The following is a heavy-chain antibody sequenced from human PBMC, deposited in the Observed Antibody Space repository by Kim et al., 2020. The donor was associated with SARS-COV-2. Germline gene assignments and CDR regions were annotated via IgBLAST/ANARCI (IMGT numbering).Heavy chain of an antibody. CDR2: INAGNGNT. D-gene: IGHD3-10*01. CDR1: GYTFTSYA. V-gene: IGHV1-3*01. Sequence: ASVKVSCKASGYTFTSYAMHWVRQAPGQRLEWMGWINAGNGNTKYSQKFQGRVTITRDTSASTAYMELSSLRSEDTAVYYCARVWGSGSYYNGVFDYWGQGTLVNVSS. J-gene: IGHJ4*02. CDR3: ARVWGSGSYYNGVFDY.